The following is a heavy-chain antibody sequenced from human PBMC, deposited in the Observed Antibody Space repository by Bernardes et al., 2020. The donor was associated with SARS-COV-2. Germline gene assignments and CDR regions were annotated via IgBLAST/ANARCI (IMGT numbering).Heavy chain of an antibody. J-gene: IGHJ4*02. D-gene: IGHD3-3*01. CDR2: ISGSGGST. V-gene: IGHV3-23*01. CDR3: AKDPKRMDFWSGAFDY. Sequence: GGSLRLSCAASGFTFSSYAMSWVRQAPGKGLEWVSAISGSGGSTYYADSVKGRFTISRDNSKNTLYLQMNSLRAEDTAVYYCAKDPKRMDFWSGAFDYWGQGPLVTVSS. CDR1: GFTFSSYA.